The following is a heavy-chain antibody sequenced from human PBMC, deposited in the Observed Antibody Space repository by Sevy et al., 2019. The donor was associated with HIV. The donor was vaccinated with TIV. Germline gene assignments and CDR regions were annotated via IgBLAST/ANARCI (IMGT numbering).Heavy chain of an antibody. CDR2: INQDGSAK. Sequence: GGSLRLSCAASGFTFSSHWMSWVRQAPGKGLEWVANINQDGSAKYYVDSVKGRFTISRDNAKNSLSLQMNSLRAEDTGGYYWAGDTGGIGMDVWGQGTTVTVSS. J-gene: IGHJ6*02. CDR1: GFTFSSHW. V-gene: IGHV3-7*01. D-gene: IGHD6-13*01. CDR3: AGDTGGIGMDV.